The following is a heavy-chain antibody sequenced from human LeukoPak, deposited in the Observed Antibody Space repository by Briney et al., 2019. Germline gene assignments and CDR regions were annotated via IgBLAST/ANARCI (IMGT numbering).Heavy chain of an antibody. V-gene: IGHV3-30*03. J-gene: IGHJ4*02. CDR2: ISHDGSNK. CDR1: GFTFSSYG. CDR3: ACGSSLDY. D-gene: IGHD6-13*01. Sequence: GGSLRLSCAASGFTFSSYGMHWVRQAPGKGLEWVAVISHDGSNKYYADSVKGRFTISRDNSKNTLYLQMNSLRAEDTAVYYCACGSSLDYWGQGTLVTVSS.